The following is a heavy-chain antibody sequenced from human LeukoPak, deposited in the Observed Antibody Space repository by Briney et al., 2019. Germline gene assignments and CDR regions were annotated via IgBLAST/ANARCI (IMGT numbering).Heavy chain of an antibody. CDR3: ARDAYGGNSWGWFDP. J-gene: IGHJ5*02. CDR1: GGSISSSSYY. D-gene: IGHD4-23*01. CDR2: IYYSGST. Sequence: SETLSLTCTVSGGSISSSSYYWGWIRQPPGKGLEWIGSIYYSGSTYYNPSLKSRVTISVDTSKNQFSLKLSSVTAADTAVYYCARDAYGGNSWGWFDPWGQGTLVTVSS. V-gene: IGHV4-39*07.